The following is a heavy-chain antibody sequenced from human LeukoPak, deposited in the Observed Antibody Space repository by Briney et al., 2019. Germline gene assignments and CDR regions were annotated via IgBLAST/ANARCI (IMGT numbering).Heavy chain of an antibody. D-gene: IGHD5-18*01. CDR3: AKRAMVGLHDAFDI. V-gene: IGHV3-30*18. J-gene: IGHJ3*02. Sequence: GGSLRLSCAASGFTFSSYGMHWVRQAPGKGLEWVAVISYDGSNKYYADSVKGRFTISRDNSKNTLYLQMNSLRAEDTAVYYCAKRAMVGLHDAFDIWGQGTMVTVSS. CDR1: GFTFSSYG. CDR2: ISYDGSNK.